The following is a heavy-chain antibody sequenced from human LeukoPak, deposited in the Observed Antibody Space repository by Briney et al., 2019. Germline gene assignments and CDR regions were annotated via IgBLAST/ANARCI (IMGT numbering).Heavy chain of an antibody. V-gene: IGHV4-31*03. J-gene: IGHJ4*02. D-gene: IGHD6-19*01. CDR1: GGSISSGGYY. CDR3: ARDRGIAVAGSWSYFDY. Sequence: SETLSLTCTVSGGSISSGGYYWSWIRQHPGKGLEWIGYIYYSGSTYYNPSLKSRVTISVDTSKNQFSLKLSSVTAADTAVYYCARDRGIAVAGSWSYFDYWGQGTLVTVSS. CDR2: IYYSGST.